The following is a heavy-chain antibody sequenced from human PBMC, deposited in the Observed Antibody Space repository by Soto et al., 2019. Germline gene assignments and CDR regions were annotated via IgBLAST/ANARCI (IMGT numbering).Heavy chain of an antibody. J-gene: IGHJ6*02. Sequence: EVQLVDSGGGLVKPGGSLRLSCAASGFSVTNAWMNWVRQAPGKGLEWVGRAYTSAEGGATNYAAPVKGRFTISRDDSKNTVYLQMNSLIAEDTAVYYCTAGSVEGFWGHGTTVTVSS. D-gene: IGHD2-15*01. CDR1: GFSVTNAW. V-gene: IGHV3-15*07. CDR3: TAGSVEGF. CDR2: AYTSAEGGAT.